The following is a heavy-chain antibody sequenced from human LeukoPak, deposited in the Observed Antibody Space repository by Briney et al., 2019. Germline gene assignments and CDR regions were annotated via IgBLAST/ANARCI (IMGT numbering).Heavy chain of an antibody. CDR1: GGSFSGYY. CDR2: INHSGST. CDR3: ARAHSSGWSPLGY. Sequence: PSETLSLTCAVYGGSFSGYYWSWIRQPPGKGLEWIGEINHSGSTNYNPSLKSRVTISVDTSKNQFSLKVSSVTAADTAVYYCARAHSSGWSPLGYWGQGTLVTVSS. D-gene: IGHD6-19*01. V-gene: IGHV4-34*01. J-gene: IGHJ4*02.